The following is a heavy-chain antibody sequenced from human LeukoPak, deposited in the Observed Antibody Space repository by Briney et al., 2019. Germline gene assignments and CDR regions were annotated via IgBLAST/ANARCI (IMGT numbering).Heavy chain of an antibody. D-gene: IGHD3-10*01. CDR2: ISAYNGKR. CDR3: ARDFGMVRVFDF. V-gene: IGHV1-18*01. CDR1: GYTFNTYG. Sequence: ASVKVSCKASGYTFNTYGITWVRQAPGQGLEWLGWISAYNGKRDYVQNIQGRVTMTTDTSTSTAYMELRSLTSDDTAVYYCARDFGMVRVFDFWGQGTLVTVSS. J-gene: IGHJ4*02.